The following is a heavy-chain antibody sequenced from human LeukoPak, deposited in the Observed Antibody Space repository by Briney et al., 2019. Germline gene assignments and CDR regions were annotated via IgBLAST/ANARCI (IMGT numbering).Heavy chain of an antibody. J-gene: IGHJ3*01. Sequence: GGSLRLSCSASGFTFSSYAMHWVRQAPGKGLEWVSGITGDDGRTFYADSVKGHFTISRDNSRNTLYLQMNSLRAEDTAVYYCAKNCDFTGDDAFDVWGQGTMVTVSS. CDR2: ITGDDGRT. CDR1: GFTFSSYA. V-gene: IGHV3-23*01. CDR3: AKNCDFTGDDAFDV. D-gene: IGHD2-8*02.